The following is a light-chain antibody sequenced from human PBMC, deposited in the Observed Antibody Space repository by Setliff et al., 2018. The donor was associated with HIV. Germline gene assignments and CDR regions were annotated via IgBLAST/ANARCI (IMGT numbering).Light chain of an antibody. CDR1: SSNIGAGYD. V-gene: IGLV1-40*01. CDR2: GNS. Sequence: QSVLTQPPSVSGAPGQRVTISCTGSSSNIGAGYDVHWYQQPPGTAPKLLIYGNSNRPSGVPDQFSGSKSGTSASLAITGLQAEDEGDYYCCSYTTDSTWVFGTGTKVTVL. J-gene: IGLJ1*01. CDR3: CSYTTDSTWV.